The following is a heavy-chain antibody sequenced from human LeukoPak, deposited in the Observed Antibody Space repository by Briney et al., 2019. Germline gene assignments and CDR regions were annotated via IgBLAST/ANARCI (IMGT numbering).Heavy chain of an antibody. J-gene: IGHJ4*02. D-gene: IGHD3-22*01. CDR2: IKSKTDGGTT. V-gene: IGHV3-15*01. Sequence: GGSLRLSCAASGFTFSSYGMHWVRQAPGKGLEWVGRIKSKTDGGTTDYAAPVKGRFTISRDDSKNTLYLQMNSLKTEDTAVYYCTTHLGITMIVVDIDYWGQGTLVTVSS. CDR1: GFTFSSYG. CDR3: TTHLGITMIVVDIDY.